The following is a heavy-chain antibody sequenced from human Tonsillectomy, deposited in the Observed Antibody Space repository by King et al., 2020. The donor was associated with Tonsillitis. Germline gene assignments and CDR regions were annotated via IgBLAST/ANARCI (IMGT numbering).Heavy chain of an antibody. CDR1: GFIFSSHA. J-gene: IGHJ4*02. CDR3: ARDQEDIVVVPAASSYFDY. CDR2: ISYDGSNK. D-gene: IGHD2-2*01. V-gene: IGHV3-30-3*01. Sequence: HVQLVESGGGVVQPGRSLRLSCTAPGFIFSSHAMHWVRQAPGKGLEWVAVISYDGSNKYYADSVKGRFTISRDNSKNTLYLLMNSLRAEDTAVYYCARDQEDIVVVPAASSYFDYWGQGTLVTVSS.